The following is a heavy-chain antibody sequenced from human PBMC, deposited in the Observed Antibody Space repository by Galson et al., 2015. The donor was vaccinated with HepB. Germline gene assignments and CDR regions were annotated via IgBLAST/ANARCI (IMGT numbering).Heavy chain of an antibody. J-gene: IGHJ3*02. D-gene: IGHD2-15*01. Sequence: SVKVSCKASGGTFSSYTISWVRQAPGQGLEWMGRIIPILGIANYAQKFQGRVTITADKSTSTAYMELSSLRSEDTAVYYCAREPRYCSGGSCGAFDIWGQGTMVTVSS. CDR3: AREPRYCSGGSCGAFDI. CDR2: IIPILGIA. V-gene: IGHV1-69*04. CDR1: GGTFSSYT.